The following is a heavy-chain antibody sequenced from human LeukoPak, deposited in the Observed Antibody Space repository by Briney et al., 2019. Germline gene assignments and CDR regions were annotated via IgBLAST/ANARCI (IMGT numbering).Heavy chain of an antibody. J-gene: IGHJ4*02. CDR2: IIPIFGIA. Sequence: SVKVSCKASGGTFSSYAISWVRQAPGQGLEWMGRIIPIFGIANYAQKFQGRVTITADKSTSTAYMALSSLRSEDTAVYYCARVKCSSTSCYRGYFDYWGQGTLVTVSS. CDR1: GGTFSSYA. D-gene: IGHD2-2*02. V-gene: IGHV1-69*04. CDR3: ARVKCSSTSCYRGYFDY.